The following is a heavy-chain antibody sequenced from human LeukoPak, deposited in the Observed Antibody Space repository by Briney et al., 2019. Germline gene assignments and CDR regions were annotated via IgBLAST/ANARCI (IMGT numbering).Heavy chain of an antibody. CDR3: ARDSPHLRFGELLSGLDY. D-gene: IGHD3-10*01. J-gene: IGHJ4*02. V-gene: IGHV1-46*01. Sequence: GASVKVSCKACGYTFTSYYMHWVRQAPGQGLEWMGIINPSGGSTSYAQKFQGRVTMTRDTSTSTVYMELSSLRSEDTAVYYCARDSPHLRFGELLSGLDYWGQGTLVTVSS. CDR1: GYTFTSYY. CDR2: INPSGGST.